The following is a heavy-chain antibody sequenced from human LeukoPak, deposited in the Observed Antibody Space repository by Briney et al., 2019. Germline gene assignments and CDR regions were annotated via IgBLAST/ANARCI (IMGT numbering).Heavy chain of an antibody. CDR2: ISGSGGST. D-gene: IGHD5-12*01. Sequence: GGSLRLSCAASGFTFSNYAMSWVRQAPGKGLEWVSAISGSGGSTYYADSVKGRFTISRDNSKNTLYLQMNSLRAEDTAVYYCARDWFGSDDAFDIWGQGTMVTVSS. CDR1: GFTFSNYA. CDR3: ARDWFGSDDAFDI. J-gene: IGHJ3*02. V-gene: IGHV3-23*01.